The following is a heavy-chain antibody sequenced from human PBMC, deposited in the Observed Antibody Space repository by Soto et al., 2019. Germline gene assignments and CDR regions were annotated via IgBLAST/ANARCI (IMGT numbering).Heavy chain of an antibody. CDR1: GYSLTSYW. J-gene: IGHJ6*02. D-gene: IGHD6-19*01. V-gene: IGHV5-51*01. Sequence: PGESLKISCKGSGYSLTSYWIGWVRQMPGKGLEWMGIIYPGDSDTRYSPSFQGQVTISADRSISTAYLQWSSLKASDTAMYYCARPREAGKYYYGVDVWGQATTVTVSS. CDR2: IYPGDSDT. CDR3: ARPREAGKYYYGVDV.